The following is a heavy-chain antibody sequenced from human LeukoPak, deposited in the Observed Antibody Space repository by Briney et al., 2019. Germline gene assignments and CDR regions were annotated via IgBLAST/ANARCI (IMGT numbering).Heavy chain of an antibody. CDR3: ATDYAGNSLWYYYGLGV. V-gene: IGHV3-33*01. CDR1: GFTFSSYG. D-gene: IGHD4-23*01. Sequence: GGSLRLSCAASGFTFSSYGMHWVRQAPGKGLEWVAVIWYDGSNKYYADSVKGRFTISRDNSKNTLYLQMNSLRAEDTAVYYCATDYAGNSLWYYYGLGVWGQGTTVTVSS. J-gene: IGHJ6*02. CDR2: IWYDGSNK.